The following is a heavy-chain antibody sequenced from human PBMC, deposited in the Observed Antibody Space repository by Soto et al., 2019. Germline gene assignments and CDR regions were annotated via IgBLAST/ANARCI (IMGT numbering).Heavy chain of an antibody. Sequence: EVQLVESGGGLVQPGGSLRLSCAASGFNLGSYWMHWVRQAPGKGLVWVSRINDYGTTINYAESVEGRFTISRDDAKSDVYHQMNNPRAEDTAVYYCARGGLEPFDYWGQGALVTVSS. CDR2: INDYGTTI. CDR1: GFNLGSYW. V-gene: IGHV3-74*01. D-gene: IGHD1-1*01. CDR3: ARGGLEPFDY. J-gene: IGHJ4*02.